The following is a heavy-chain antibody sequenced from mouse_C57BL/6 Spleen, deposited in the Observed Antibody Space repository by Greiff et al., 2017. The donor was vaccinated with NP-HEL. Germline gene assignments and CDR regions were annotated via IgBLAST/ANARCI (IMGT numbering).Heavy chain of an antibody. J-gene: IGHJ2*01. Sequence: QVQLQQSGAELVKPGASVKISCKASGYTFSSYWMNWVKQRPGQGLEWIGMIYPGDGETNYNGKFKGRATLTADKSSSTANMPRSSLTSDDAAVYFCARWVLRKVYFDDWGQGTTLTVSS. D-gene: IGHD2-3*01. CDR2: IYPGDGET. CDR3: ARWVLRKVYFDD. V-gene: IGHV1-80*01. CDR1: GYTFSSYW.